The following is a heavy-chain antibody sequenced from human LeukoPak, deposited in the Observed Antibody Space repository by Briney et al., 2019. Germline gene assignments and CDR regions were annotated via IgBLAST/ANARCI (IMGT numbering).Heavy chain of an antibody. CDR3: ARLLCTVTTCGAFDI. D-gene: IGHD4-17*01. J-gene: IGHJ3*02. CDR2: IYYSGST. Sequence: PSQTLSLTCTVSGGSISSGGYYWSWIRQHPGKGLEWIGYIYYSGSTYYNPSLKSRVTISVDRSKNQFSLKLSSVTAADTAVYYCARLLCTVTTCGAFDIWGQGTMVTVSS. V-gene: IGHV4-31*03. CDR1: GGSISSGGYY.